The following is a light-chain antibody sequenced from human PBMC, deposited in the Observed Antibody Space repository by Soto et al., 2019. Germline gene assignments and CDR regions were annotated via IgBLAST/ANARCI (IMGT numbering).Light chain of an antibody. J-gene: IGKJ1*01. CDR2: DAS. V-gene: IGKV1-5*01. CDR1: QSISSW. CDR3: QQYNSYTSTWT. Sequence: DIQMTQSPSTLSASVGDRVNITCRASQSISSWLAWYQQKPGKAPKLLIYDASSLESGVPSRFSGSGSGTEFTLTISSLQPDDFATYYCQQYNSYTSTWTFGQGTKVEIK.